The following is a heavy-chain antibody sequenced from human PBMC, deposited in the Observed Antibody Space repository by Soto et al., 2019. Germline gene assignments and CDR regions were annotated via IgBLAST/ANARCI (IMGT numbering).Heavy chain of an antibody. CDR3: AREQLWFGESSNWFDP. Sequence: QVQLQESGPGLVKPSQTLSLTCTVSGGSISSGDYYWSWIRQPPVKGLEWIGYIYYSGSTYYNPSLRSRVTISVDTSQNQSSLKLSSVTAAVTAVYSCAREQLWFGESSNWFDPGGQGPLVTVSS. V-gene: IGHV4-30-4*01. CDR2: IYYSGST. D-gene: IGHD3-10*01. CDR1: GGSISSGDYY. J-gene: IGHJ5*02.